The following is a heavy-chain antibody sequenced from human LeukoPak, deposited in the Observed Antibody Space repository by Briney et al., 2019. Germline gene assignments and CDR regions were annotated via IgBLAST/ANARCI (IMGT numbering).Heavy chain of an antibody. CDR3: ARNEFEWELLSPFDQ. D-gene: IGHD1-26*01. CDR2: ISYDGNSK. Sequence: PGGSLGLSCAASGFTFSTYTVHWVRQAPGKGLEYVALISYDGNSKYYADSVKGRFTISRDNPKNTLDLQMNSLRVEDTAVYYCARNEFEWELLSPFDQWGQGTLVTVSS. J-gene: IGHJ4*02. CDR1: GFTFSTYT. V-gene: IGHV3-30-3*01.